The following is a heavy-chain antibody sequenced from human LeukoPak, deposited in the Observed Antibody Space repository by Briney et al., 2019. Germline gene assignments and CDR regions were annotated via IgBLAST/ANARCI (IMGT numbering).Heavy chain of an antibody. CDR1: GGSISSSSYY. D-gene: IGHD6-19*01. CDR3: ARATGYSSGWYWFDP. J-gene: IGHJ5*02. Sequence: SETLSLTCTVSGGSISSSSYYWSWIRQPPGKGLEWIGYIYYSGSTNYNPSLKSRVTISVDTSKNQFSLKLSSVTAADTAVYYCARATGYSSGWYWFDPWGQGTLVTVSS. V-gene: IGHV4-61*01. CDR2: IYYSGST.